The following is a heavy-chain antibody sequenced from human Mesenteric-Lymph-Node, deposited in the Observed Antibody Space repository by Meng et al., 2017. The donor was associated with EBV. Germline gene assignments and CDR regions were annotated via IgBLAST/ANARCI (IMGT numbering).Heavy chain of an antibody. CDR1: GDSVSSNSAA. CDR2: TYYMSKWYN. D-gene: IGHD2-2*01. CDR3: ARATSGFDS. V-gene: IGHV6-1*01. Sequence: VQVEQAGPGLVQPSQTLPLTCDISGDSVSSNSAAWNWIRQSPLRGLEWLGRTYYMSKWYNDYAVSVKSRISINPDTSKNQFSLQLNSVTPEDTAVYYCARATSGFDSWGQGTLVTVSS. J-gene: IGHJ4*02.